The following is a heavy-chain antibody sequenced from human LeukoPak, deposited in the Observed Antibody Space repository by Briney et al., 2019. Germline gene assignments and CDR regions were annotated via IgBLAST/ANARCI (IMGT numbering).Heavy chain of an antibody. Sequence: PGRSLRLSCAASGFTFDDYAMHWVRQAPGKGLEWVSGISWNSGSIGYADSVKGRFTISRDNSKNTLYLQMNNLRAEDTAVYYCVREGYSYGTPYYYYGMDVWGQGTTVTVSS. J-gene: IGHJ6*02. CDR1: GFTFDDYA. CDR3: VREGYSYGTPYYYYGMDV. D-gene: IGHD5-18*01. V-gene: IGHV3-9*01. CDR2: ISWNSGSI.